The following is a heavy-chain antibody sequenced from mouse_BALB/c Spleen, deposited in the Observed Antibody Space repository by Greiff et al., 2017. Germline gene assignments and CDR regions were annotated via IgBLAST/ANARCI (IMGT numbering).Heavy chain of an antibody. V-gene: IGHV7-1*02. Sequence: EVKLVESGGGLVQPGGSLRLSCAPSGFTFSDFYMAWVRQPPGKRLEWIAASRNKANDYTTEYSASVKGRFIVSRDTSQSILYLQMNALRAEDTAIYYCARDAPDGYYSYWYFDVWGAGTTVTVSS. CDR1: GFTFSDFY. CDR3: ARDAPDGYYSYWYFDV. J-gene: IGHJ1*01. CDR2: SRNKANDYTT. D-gene: IGHD2-3*01.